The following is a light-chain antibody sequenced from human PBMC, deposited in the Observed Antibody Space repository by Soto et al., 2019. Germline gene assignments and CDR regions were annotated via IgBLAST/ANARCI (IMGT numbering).Light chain of an antibody. CDR3: TSSTTDSFYV. CDR2: KVS. V-gene: IGLV2-14*01. CDR1: SSDVGGSNY. Sequence: QSALTQPASVSGYPGQSITISCTGTSSDVGGSNYVSWYQQYPGKVPKLLINKVSNRPSGVSNRFSGSKSAYTASLTISGLQAEDEADYFCTSSTTDSFYVFGTGTKLTVL. J-gene: IGLJ1*01.